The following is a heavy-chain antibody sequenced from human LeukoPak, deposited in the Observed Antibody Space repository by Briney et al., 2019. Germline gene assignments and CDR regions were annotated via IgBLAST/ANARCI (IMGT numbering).Heavy chain of an antibody. CDR2: ISSSSSYI. Sequence: PGGSLRLSCAASGFTFSSYSMNWVRQAPGKGLEWVSSISSSSSYIYYADSVKGRFTISRDNAKNSLYLQMNSLRAEDTAVYYCATYSSGWKEKDYYMDVWGKGTTVTISS. D-gene: IGHD6-19*01. V-gene: IGHV3-21*01. CDR1: GFTFSSYS. CDR3: ATYSSGWKEKDYYMDV. J-gene: IGHJ6*03.